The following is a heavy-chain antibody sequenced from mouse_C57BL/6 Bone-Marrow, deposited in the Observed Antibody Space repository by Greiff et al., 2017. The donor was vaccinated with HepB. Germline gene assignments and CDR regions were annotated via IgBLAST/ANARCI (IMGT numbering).Heavy chain of an antibody. Sequence: VQLQQSGAELVKPGASVKLSCKASGYTFTSYWMQWVKQRPGQGLEWIGEIDPSDSYTNYNQKFKGKATLTVDTSSSTAYMQLSSLTSEDSAVYYCARSITTVVAYWYFDVWGTGTTVTVSS. CDR1: GYTFTSYW. CDR3: ARSITTVVAYWYFDV. D-gene: IGHD1-1*01. J-gene: IGHJ1*03. V-gene: IGHV1-50*01. CDR2: IDPSDSYT.